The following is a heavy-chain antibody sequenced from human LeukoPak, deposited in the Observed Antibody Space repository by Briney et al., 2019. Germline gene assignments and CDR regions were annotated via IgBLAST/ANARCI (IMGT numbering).Heavy chain of an antibody. CDR2: IYSRGSA. V-gene: IGHV4-4*07. D-gene: IGHD3-3*01. J-gene: IGHJ6*03. CDR1: GDSISYFY. Sequence: SETLSLTSSVSGDSISYFYWSWIRQAAGKGLEWIGRIYSRGSADYNASLKSRVTMSVDTSKNQLSLKVISVTAVDTAVYYCANTMEWPNLFYYYMDVWGKGTTVTVSS. CDR3: ANTMEWPNLFYYYMDV.